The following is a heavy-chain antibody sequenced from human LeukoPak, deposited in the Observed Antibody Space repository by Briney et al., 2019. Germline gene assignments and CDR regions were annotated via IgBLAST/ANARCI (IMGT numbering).Heavy chain of an antibody. CDR3: ARVDSSSWYGFDY. V-gene: IGHV3-66*01. CDR2: IYSGGST. Sequence: GGSLRLSCAVSGITLSNYGMSWVRQAPGKGLEWVSVIYSGGSTYYADSVKGRFTISRDNSKNTLYLQMNSLRAEDTAVYYCARVDSSSWYGFDYWGQGTLVTVSS. J-gene: IGHJ4*02. D-gene: IGHD6-13*01. CDR1: GITLSNYG.